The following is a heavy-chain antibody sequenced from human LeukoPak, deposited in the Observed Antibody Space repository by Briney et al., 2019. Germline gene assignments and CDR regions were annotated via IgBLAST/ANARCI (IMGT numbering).Heavy chain of an antibody. CDR2: IYYSGST. CDR3: AGPYDSSGYYYNDAFDM. CDR1: GGSISSHY. J-gene: IGHJ3*02. Sequence: PSETLSLTCTVSGGSISSHYWSWIRQPPGKGLEWIGYIYYSGSTNYNPSLKSRVTISVDTSKNQLSLKLSSVTAADTAVYYCAGPYDSSGYYYNDAFDMWGQGTMVTVSS. D-gene: IGHD3-22*01. V-gene: IGHV4-59*08.